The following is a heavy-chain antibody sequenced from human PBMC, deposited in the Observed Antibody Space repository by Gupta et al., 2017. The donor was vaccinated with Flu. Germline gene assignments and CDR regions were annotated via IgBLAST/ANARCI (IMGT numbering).Heavy chain of an antibody. CDR3: AREGGTLWDGYNYDY. J-gene: IGHJ4*02. CDR1: GFTFSSYW. Sequence: EVQLVESGGGLVQPGGSLRLSCAASGFTFSSYWMSWVRQAPGKGLEWVANIKQDGSEKYYVDSVKGRFTISRDNAKNSLYLQMNSLRAEDTAVYYCAREGGTLWDGYNYDYWGQGTLVTVSS. V-gene: IGHV3-7*04. CDR2: IKQDGSEK. D-gene: IGHD5-24*01.